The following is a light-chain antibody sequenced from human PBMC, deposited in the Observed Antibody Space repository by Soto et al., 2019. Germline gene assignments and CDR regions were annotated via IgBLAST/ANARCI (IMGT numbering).Light chain of an antibody. Sequence: DIQMTQSPSTLCASVGDRVTITCRASQSISSWLAWYQQKPGKAPKLLIYKASSLESGVPSRFRGSGSGTEFTLTISSLQPDDFATYYCQQYNSYWKLGQGTK. V-gene: IGKV1-5*03. CDR2: KAS. CDR3: QQYNSYWK. J-gene: IGKJ1*01. CDR1: QSISSW.